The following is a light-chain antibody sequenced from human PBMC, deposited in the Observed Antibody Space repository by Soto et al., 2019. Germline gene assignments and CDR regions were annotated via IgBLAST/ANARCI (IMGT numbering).Light chain of an antibody. CDR1: SSDVGGYNY. CDR3: SSYTSSSSTCV. J-gene: IGLJ3*02. CDR2: EVS. Sequence: QSALTQPASVSGSPGQSITISCTGTSSDVGGYNYVSWYQQHPGKAPKLMIYEVSNRPSGVSNRFSGSKPGNTASLTISGLQAEDEGEYYSSSYTSSSSTCVFGGLTKLTV. V-gene: IGLV2-14*01.